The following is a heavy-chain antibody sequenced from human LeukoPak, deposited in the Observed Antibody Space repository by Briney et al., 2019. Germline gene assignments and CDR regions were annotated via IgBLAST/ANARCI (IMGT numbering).Heavy chain of an antibody. Sequence: SETLSLTCAVYGGSFSGYYWSWIRQPPGKGLEWIGEINHSGSTNYNPSLKSRVTISVDTSKNQISLKLSSVTAADTAAYYCARGSRWLVRWYFDLWGRGTLVTVSS. V-gene: IGHV4-34*01. D-gene: IGHD6-19*01. CDR3: ARGSRWLVRWYFDL. CDR2: INHSGST. CDR1: GGSFSGYY. J-gene: IGHJ2*01.